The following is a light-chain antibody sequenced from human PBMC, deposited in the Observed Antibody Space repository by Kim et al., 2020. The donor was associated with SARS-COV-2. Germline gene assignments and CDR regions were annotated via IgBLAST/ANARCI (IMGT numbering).Light chain of an antibody. CDR3: SLYAGSHTYV. CDR1: SSDIGSYNL. V-gene: IGLV2-23*01. Sequence: GQSIAISCTATSSDIGSYNLVSWYQQHPGRAPKLMIYAGTERPSGVSDRFSGSKSGYTASLTISGLQAEDEANYFCSLYAGSHTYVFGPGTQLTVL. J-gene: IGLJ1*01. CDR2: AGT.